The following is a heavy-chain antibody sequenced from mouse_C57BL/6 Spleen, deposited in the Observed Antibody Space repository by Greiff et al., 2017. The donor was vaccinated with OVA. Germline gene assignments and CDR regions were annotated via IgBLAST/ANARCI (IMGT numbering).Heavy chain of an antibody. D-gene: IGHD2-12*01. V-gene: IGHV5-6*01. CDR2: ISSGGSYT. CDR3: ARLLRREDFDY. CDR1: GFTFSSYG. J-gene: IGHJ2*01. Sequence: EVKLVESGGDLVKPGGSLKLSCAASGFTFSSYGMSWVRQTPDKRLEWVATISSGGSYTYYPDSVKGRFTISRDNAKNTLYLQMSSLKSEDTAMYYCARLLRREDFDYWGQGTTLTVSS.